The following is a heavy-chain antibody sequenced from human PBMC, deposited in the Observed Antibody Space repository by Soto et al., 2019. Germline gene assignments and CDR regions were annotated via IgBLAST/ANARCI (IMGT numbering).Heavy chain of an antibody. J-gene: IGHJ6*02. CDR3: VRQGIGNLHGLVDI. D-gene: IGHD3-10*01. Sequence: QVQLHESGPGLVKPSETLSLTCTVSGGSIDGHNCALIRQTPGKALEWIGYVYSHGGSGYNPSLTDRVTLSMDTAKRQFSLQMRSVTAADTAVYYCVRQGIGNLHGLVDIWGRGTTVTVSS. CDR1: GGSIDGHN. CDR2: VYSHGGS. V-gene: IGHV4-59*08.